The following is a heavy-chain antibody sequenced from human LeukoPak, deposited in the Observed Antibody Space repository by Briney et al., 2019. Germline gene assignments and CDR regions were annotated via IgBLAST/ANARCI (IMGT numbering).Heavy chain of an antibody. D-gene: IGHD6-13*01. Sequence: PSETLSLTCTVSGYSISSGYYWGWIRQPPGKGLEWIGSIYHSGSTYYNPSLKSRVTISVDTSKNQFSLKLSSVTAADTAVYYCARDRYSSSWTFDYWGQGTLVTVSS. CDR1: GYSISSGYY. CDR3: ARDRYSSSWTFDY. V-gene: IGHV4-38-2*02. CDR2: IYHSGST. J-gene: IGHJ4*02.